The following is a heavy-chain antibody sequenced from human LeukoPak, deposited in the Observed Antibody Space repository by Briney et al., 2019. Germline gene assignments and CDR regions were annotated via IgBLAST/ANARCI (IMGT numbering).Heavy chain of an antibody. CDR3: ARTEWNCYDSSGYYYHFDY. CDR2: IYYSGST. CDR1: GGSISSYY. D-gene: IGHD3-22*01. V-gene: IGHV4-59*01. J-gene: IGHJ4*02. Sequence: SSETLSLTCTVSGGSISSYYWSWIRQPPGKGLEWIGYIYYSGSTNYNPSLKSRVTISVDTSKNQFSLKLSSVTAADTAVYYCARTEWNCYDSSGYYYHFDYWGQGTLVTVSS.